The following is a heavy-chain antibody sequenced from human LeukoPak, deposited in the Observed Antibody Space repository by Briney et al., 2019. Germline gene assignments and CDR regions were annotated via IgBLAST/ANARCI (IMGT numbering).Heavy chain of an antibody. CDR2: IKSKTDGGTT. D-gene: IGHD3-10*01. CDR1: GFTFSNAW. J-gene: IGHJ3*02. V-gene: IGHV3-15*01. Sequence: GGSLRLSCAASGFTFSNAWMSWVRQAPGKGLEWVGHIKSKTDGGTTDYAAPVKGRFTISRDDSKNTLYLQMNSLKTEDTAVYYCTTVPGMVRGANDAFDIWGQGTMVTVSS. CDR3: TTVPGMVRGANDAFDI.